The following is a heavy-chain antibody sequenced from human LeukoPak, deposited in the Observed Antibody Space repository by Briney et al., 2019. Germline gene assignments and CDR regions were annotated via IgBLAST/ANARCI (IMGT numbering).Heavy chain of an antibody. CDR3: AREFSY. CDR2: IYTSGST. Sequence: SQTLSLTCTVSADSISRGSYYWTWIRRPAGKGLEWIGHIYTSGSTNYNPSLKSRVTISVDTSKNQFSLKLSSVTAADTAVYYCAREFSYWGQGTLVTISS. V-gene: IGHV4-61*09. CDR1: ADSISRGSYY. J-gene: IGHJ4*02.